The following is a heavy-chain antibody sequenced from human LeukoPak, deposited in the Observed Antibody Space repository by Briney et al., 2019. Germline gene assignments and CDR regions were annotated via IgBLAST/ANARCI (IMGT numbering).Heavy chain of an antibody. CDR2: INPNTGGT. CDR1: GYTFTDYY. CDR3: ARDYYGSAMAFDI. Sequence: ASVTVSCKASGYTFTDYYIHWVRQAPGQGLEWMGWINPNTGGTNYPQNFQDWVTTTRDTSISTAYMELNRLRSDDTAVYYCARDYYGSAMAFDIWGQGTMVAVSS. V-gene: IGHV1-2*04. D-gene: IGHD3-10*01. J-gene: IGHJ3*02.